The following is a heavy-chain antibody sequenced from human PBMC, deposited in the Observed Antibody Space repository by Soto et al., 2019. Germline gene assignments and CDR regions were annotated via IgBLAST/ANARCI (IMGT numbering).Heavy chain of an antibody. D-gene: IGHD3-10*01. Sequence: GESLKISCKGSGYSFTTYRIGWIRQMPGKGLEWMGIIYPGDSETRYSPSFQGQVTISADKSISTAYLQWSSLKASDTAMYYCAGGGVRGVITRTRDYYGMDVWGQGTTVTGSS. J-gene: IGHJ6*02. CDR2: IYPGDSET. V-gene: IGHV5-51*01. CDR1: GYSFTTYR. CDR3: AGGGVRGVITRTRDYYGMDV.